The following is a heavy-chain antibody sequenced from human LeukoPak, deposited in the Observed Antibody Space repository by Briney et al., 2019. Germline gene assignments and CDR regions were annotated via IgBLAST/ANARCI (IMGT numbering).Heavy chain of an antibody. Sequence: SETLSLTCAVYGGSFSGYYWSWIRQPPGKGLEWIGEINHSGSTNYNPSLKSRVTISVDTSKNQFSLKLSSVTAADTAVYYCARRGEYSSSQRFDYWGQGTLVTVSS. D-gene: IGHD6-6*01. CDR1: GGSFSGYY. V-gene: IGHV4-34*01. J-gene: IGHJ4*02. CDR2: INHSGST. CDR3: ARRGEYSSSQRFDY.